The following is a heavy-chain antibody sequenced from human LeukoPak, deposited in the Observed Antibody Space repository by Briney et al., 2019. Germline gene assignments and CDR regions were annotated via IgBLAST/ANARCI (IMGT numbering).Heavy chain of an antibody. CDR2: IYHSGST. V-gene: IGHV4-38-2*01. D-gene: IGHD6-19*01. CDR3: ASLGRAVAGTFGMDV. J-gene: IGHJ6*04. Sequence: SETLSLTCAVSGYSISSGYYWGWIRQPPGQGLEWIGSIYHSGSTYYNPSLKSRVTISVDTSKNQFSLKLSSVTAADTAVYYCASLGRAVAGTFGMDVWGKGTTVTVSS. CDR1: GYSISSGYY.